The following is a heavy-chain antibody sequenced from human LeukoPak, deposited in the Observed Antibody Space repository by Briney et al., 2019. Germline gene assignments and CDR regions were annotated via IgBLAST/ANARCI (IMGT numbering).Heavy chain of an antibody. CDR3: ARSGTYYNNWFDP. D-gene: IGHD3-10*01. Sequence: PSETLPLTCTVSGGSISSSSYYWGWIRQPPGKGLEWIGSIYYSGSTYYNPSLKSRVTISVDTSKNQFSLNLNSVTAADTAVYYCARSGTYYNNWFDPWGQGTLVIVSS. CDR1: GGSISSSSYY. V-gene: IGHV4-39*07. CDR2: IYYSGST. J-gene: IGHJ5*02.